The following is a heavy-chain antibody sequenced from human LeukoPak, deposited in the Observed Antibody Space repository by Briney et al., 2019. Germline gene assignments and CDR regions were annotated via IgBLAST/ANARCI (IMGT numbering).Heavy chain of an antibody. CDR2: VSGSDGIT. J-gene: IGHJ4*02. D-gene: IGHD5-24*01. V-gene: IGHV3-23*01. CDR3: AKDGYNPGPGY. CDR1: GFTFSSYA. Sequence: PGGSLRLSCAASGFTFSSYAMSWVRQTPGKGLEWVSVVSGSDGITHYADYVQGRFTISRVNSKNTLYLQMNSLRAEDTAVYYCAKDGYNPGPGYWGQGTLVTVSS.